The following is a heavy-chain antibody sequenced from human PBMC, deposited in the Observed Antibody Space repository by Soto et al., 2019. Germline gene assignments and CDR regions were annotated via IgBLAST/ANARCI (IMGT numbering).Heavy chain of an antibody. J-gene: IGHJ3*02. V-gene: IGHV4-59*01. CDR1: GGSISSYY. Sequence: SETLSLTCTASGGSISSYYWSWIRQPPGKGLEWIGYIYYSGSTNYNPSLKSRVTISVDTSKNQFSLKLSSVTAADTAVYYCARANDLDAFDIWGQGTMVTVSS. CDR3: ARANDLDAFDI. CDR2: IYYSGST.